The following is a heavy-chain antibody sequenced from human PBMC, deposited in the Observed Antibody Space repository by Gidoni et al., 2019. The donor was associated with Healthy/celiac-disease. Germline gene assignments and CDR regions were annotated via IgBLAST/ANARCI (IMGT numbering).Heavy chain of an antibody. J-gene: IGHJ5*02. Sequence: QVQLQESGPGLVKPSETLSLTCTVSGYSISSGYYWGGIRQSPGKGLEWIGSIYHSGSTYYNPSLKSRVTISVDTSKNQFSRKLSSVTAADTAVYYWARQAVAGTNWFDPWGQGTLVTVSS. V-gene: IGHV4-38-2*02. CDR1: GYSISSGYY. CDR2: IYHSGST. D-gene: IGHD6-19*01. CDR3: ARQAVAGTNWFDP.